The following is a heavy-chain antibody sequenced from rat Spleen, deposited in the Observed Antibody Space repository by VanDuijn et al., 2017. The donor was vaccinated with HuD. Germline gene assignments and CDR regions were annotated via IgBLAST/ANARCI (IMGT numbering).Heavy chain of an antibody. CDR3: TTANNGGFSELYYFDY. J-gene: IGHJ2*01. CDR1: GFTFSIYG. D-gene: IGHD1-11*01. CDR2: IGTGGGNT. Sequence: EVQLVESGGGLVEPGRSLKLSCAPSGFTFSIYGMAWVRQAPTKGLEWVASIGTGGGNTYYRDSVRGRFTISRNNAKSTLYLQMDSLRSEDTATYYCTTANNGGFSELYYFDYWGQGVMVTVSS. V-gene: IGHV5S13*01.